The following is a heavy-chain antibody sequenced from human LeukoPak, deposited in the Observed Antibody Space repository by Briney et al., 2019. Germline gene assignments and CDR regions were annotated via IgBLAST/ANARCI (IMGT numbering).Heavy chain of an antibody. D-gene: IGHD3-16*02. CDR3: AREGDIMITFGGVIEPYYFDY. J-gene: IGHJ4*02. Sequence: SGPALVKPTQTLTLTCTFSGFSLSTSGMRVSWIRQPPGKALEWLARIDWDDDKFYSTSLKTRLTISTDTSKNQVVLTMTNMDPVDTATYYCAREGDIMITFGGVIEPYYFDYWGQGTLVTVSS. V-gene: IGHV2-70*04. CDR1: GFSLSTSGMR. CDR2: IDWDDDK.